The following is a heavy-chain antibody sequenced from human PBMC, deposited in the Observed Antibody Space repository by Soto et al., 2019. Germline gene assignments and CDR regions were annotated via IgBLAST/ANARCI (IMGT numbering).Heavy chain of an antibody. V-gene: IGHV3-11*01. Sequence: GGSLRLSCAASGFTFSDYYMSWIRQAPGKGLEWVSYISSSGSTIYYADSVKGRFTISRDNAKNSLYLQMNSLRAEDTAVYYCARDRDCSGGSCYFRAFDYWGQGTLVTVSS. CDR1: GFTFSDYY. CDR3: ARDRDCSGGSCYFRAFDY. J-gene: IGHJ4*02. D-gene: IGHD2-15*01. CDR2: ISSSGSTI.